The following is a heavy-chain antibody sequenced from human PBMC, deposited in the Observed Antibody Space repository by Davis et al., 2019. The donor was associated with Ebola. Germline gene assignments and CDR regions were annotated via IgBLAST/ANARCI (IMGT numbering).Heavy chain of an antibody. D-gene: IGHD2-8*02. CDR3: ARSTGGGRGHDT. Sequence: PGGSLRLSCAASAFTVSSYYMAWVRQAPGKGLEWISFIYIDGATYYADSVKGRFTVSRDNSKNTVFLQMNSLRTEDTALYYCARSTGGGRGHDTWGQGTLVTVSS. CDR1: AFTVSSYY. CDR2: IYIDGAT. J-gene: IGHJ5*02. V-gene: IGHV3-66*02.